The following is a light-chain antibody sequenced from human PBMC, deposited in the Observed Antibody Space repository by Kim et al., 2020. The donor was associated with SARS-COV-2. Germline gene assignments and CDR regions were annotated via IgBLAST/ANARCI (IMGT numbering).Light chain of an antibody. CDR3: QQRSNWPLLT. CDR1: QSVSSY. J-gene: IGKJ4*01. V-gene: IGKV3-11*01. CDR2: DAS. Sequence: EIVLTQSPATLSLSPGERATLSCRASQSVSSYLAWYQQKPGQAPRLLIYDASNRATGIPARFSGRGSGTDFTLTISSLEPEDFAVYYCQQRSNWPLLTFGGGTKLEIK.